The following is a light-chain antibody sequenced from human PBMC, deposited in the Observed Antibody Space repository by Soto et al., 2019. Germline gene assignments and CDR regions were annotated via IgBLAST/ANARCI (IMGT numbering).Light chain of an antibody. CDR2: AVS. J-gene: IGLJ2*01. V-gene: IGLV2-14*01. CDR3: SSYTSSSTLL. CDR1: SSDVGGYNY. Sequence: QSALTQPASVSGSPGQSITISCTGTSSDVGGYNYVSWYQQHPGKAPKLMIYAVSNRPSGVSNRFSGSKFGNTASLTISGLQAEDEADYYCSSYTSSSTLLFGGGTKRTVL.